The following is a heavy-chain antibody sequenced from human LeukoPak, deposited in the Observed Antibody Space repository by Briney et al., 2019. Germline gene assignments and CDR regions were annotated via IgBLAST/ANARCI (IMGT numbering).Heavy chain of an antibody. D-gene: IGHD6-13*01. Sequence: PGGSLRLSCAASGFTFSSYAMHWVRQAPGKGLEWVAVISYDGSNKYYADSVKGRFTISRDNSKNTLYLQMNSLRAEDTAVYYCARDPIAAAGAGLDYWGQGTLVTVSS. CDR2: ISYDGSNK. CDR3: ARDPIAAAGAGLDY. V-gene: IGHV3-30*04. J-gene: IGHJ4*02. CDR1: GFTFSSYA.